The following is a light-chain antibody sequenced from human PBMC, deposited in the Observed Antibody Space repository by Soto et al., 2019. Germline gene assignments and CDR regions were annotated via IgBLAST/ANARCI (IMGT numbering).Light chain of an antibody. CDR2: DAS. J-gene: IGKJ5*01. Sequence: DIQMTQSPATLSASVGDRVTITCRASQRISIWLAWYQQKPGKAPKLLIYDASSLESGVPSRFSGSGSGTEFTLTISSLQPDDFATYYRQQYNSYPITFGQGTRLEIK. V-gene: IGKV1-5*01. CDR3: QQYNSYPIT. CDR1: QRISIW.